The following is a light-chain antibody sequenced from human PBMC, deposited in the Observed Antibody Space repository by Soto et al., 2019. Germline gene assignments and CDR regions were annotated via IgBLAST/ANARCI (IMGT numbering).Light chain of an antibody. V-gene: IGKV3-15*01. Sequence: EIVMTQSPATLSVSPGERATLSCRASQSVSSNLAWYQQKPGQAPRLLIYGASTRDTGIPARFSGSGSGTEFTFTISSLQSEDFAASYCQQYNNWPPWTFGQGTQVEIK. CDR2: GAS. CDR1: QSVSSN. CDR3: QQYNNWPPWT. J-gene: IGKJ1*01.